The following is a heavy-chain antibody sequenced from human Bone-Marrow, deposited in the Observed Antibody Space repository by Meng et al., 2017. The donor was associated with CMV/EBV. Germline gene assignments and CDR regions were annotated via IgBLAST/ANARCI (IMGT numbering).Heavy chain of an antibody. D-gene: IGHD3-3*01. CDR2: ISAYNGNT. J-gene: IGHJ4*02. CDR3: ARDPQFWSGSYSDY. Sequence: ASVKVSCKASGYTFTSYGISWVRQAPGQGLEWMGWISAYNGNTNYAQKLRGRVTMTTDTSTSTAYMELRSLRSDDTAVYYCARDPQFWSGSYSDYWGQGTLVTVSS. V-gene: IGHV1-18*01. CDR1: GYTFTSYG.